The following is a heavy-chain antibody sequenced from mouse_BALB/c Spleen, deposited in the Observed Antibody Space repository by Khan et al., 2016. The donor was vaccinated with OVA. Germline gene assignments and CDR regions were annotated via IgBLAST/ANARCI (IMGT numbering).Heavy chain of an antibody. CDR3: TRGDGCYVNVDY. CDR1: GYTFTYYC. Sequence: QVQLKQSGPELVKPGASVKMSCKASGYTFTYYCINWVKQRPGQGLEWIGRIDPGSGNAYYNEMFKGKATLTADTSSNTTYMQLSSLTSEDSAVLMGTRGDGCYVNVDYWGQGTTLTVSS. D-gene: IGHD2-3*01. CDR2: IDPGSGNA. J-gene: IGHJ2*01. V-gene: IGHV1-77*01.